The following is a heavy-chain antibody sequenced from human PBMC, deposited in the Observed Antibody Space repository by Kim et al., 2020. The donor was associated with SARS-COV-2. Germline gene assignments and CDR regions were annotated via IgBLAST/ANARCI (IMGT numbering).Heavy chain of an antibody. J-gene: IGHJ4*02. CDR3: ARFQFDWLLYSSGWSRYYFDY. D-gene: IGHD3-9*01. CDR1: GGSISSYY. V-gene: IGHV4-59*01. CDR2: IYYSGST. Sequence: SETLSLTCTVSGGSISSYYWSWIRQPPGKGLEWIGYIYYSGSTNYNPSLKSRVTISVDTSKNQFSLKLSSVTAADTAVYYCARFQFDWLLYSSGWSRYYFDYWGQGTLVTVSS.